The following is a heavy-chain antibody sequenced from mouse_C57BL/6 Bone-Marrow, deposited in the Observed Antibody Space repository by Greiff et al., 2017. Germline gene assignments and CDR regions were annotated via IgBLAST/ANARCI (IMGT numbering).Heavy chain of an antibody. D-gene: IGHD3-2*02. CDR1: GYAFSSSW. CDR3: AHSSGYRVYFDY. Sequence: QVQLKESGPELVKPGASVKISCKASGYAFSSSWMNWVKQRPGKGLEWIGRIYPGDGDTNYNGKFKGKATLTADKSSSTAYMQLSSLTSEDSAVYFCAHSSGYRVYFDYWGQGTTLTVSS. V-gene: IGHV1-82*01. J-gene: IGHJ2*01. CDR2: IYPGDGDT.